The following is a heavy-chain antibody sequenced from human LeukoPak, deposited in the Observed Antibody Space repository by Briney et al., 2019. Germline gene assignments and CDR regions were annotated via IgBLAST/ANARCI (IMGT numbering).Heavy chain of an antibody. V-gene: IGHV4-59*01. J-gene: IGHJ5*02. CDR2: IYYSGST. CDR3: AGSSSAGRRWFDP. CDR1: GRSISSYY. Sequence: SETLSLTCTVSGRSISSYYWSWIRQPPGKGLEWIGYIYYSGSTNYNPSLKSRVTISVDTSKNQFSLKLSSVTAADKAVYYCAGSSSAGRRWFDPWGQGTLVTVSS. D-gene: IGHD6-19*01.